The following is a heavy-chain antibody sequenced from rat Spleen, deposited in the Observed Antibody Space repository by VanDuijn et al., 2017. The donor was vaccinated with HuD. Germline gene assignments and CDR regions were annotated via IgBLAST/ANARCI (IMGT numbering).Heavy chain of an antibody. D-gene: IGHD1-1*01. CDR2: ISYDCSST. CDR3: RRYSGDAYSYVMDA. Sequence: EVQLVESGGGLVQPGRSLKLSCAASGFTFSNYGMAWVRQAPTKGLEWVATISYDCSSTYYRESVKGRFTISRDNAKSTLYLQMYSQRSEDKATYYCRRYSGDAYSYVMDAWGQGASVSVSS. V-gene: IGHV5-29*01. J-gene: IGHJ4*01. CDR1: GFTFSNYG.